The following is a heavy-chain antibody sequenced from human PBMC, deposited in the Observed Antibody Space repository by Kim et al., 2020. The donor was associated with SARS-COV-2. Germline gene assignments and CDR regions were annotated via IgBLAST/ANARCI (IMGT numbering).Heavy chain of an antibody. CDR2: ISSSGSTI. Sequence: WGSLRLSCAASGFTFSDYYMSWIRQAPGKGLEWVSYISSSGSTIYYADSVKGRFTISRDNAKNSPYLQMNSLRAEDTAVYYCARVRGAAGPFYYYYYGMDVWGQGTTVTVSS. CDR3: ARVRGAAGPFYYYYYGMDV. V-gene: IGHV3-11*01. CDR1: GFTFSDYY. J-gene: IGHJ6*02. D-gene: IGHD6-13*01.